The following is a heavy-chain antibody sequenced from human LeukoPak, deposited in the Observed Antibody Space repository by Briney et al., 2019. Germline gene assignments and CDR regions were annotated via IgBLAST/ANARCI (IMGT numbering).Heavy chain of an antibody. J-gene: IGHJ4*02. D-gene: IGHD3-22*01. V-gene: IGHV3-23*01. Sequence: PGGSLRLSCAASGFTFSSYGMSWVRQAPGKGLEWVSAISGSGGSTYYADSVKGRFTISRDNSKNTLYLQMNTLRAEDTAVYYCVRYYDSSGYYYPTLFDYWGQGTLVTVSS. CDR3: VRYYDSSGYYYPTLFDY. CDR1: GFTFSSYG. CDR2: ISGSGGST.